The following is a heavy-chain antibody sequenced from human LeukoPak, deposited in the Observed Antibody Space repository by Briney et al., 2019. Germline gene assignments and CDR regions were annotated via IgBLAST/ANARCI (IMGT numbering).Heavy chain of an antibody. V-gene: IGHV4-34*01. Sequence: SETLSLTCAVYGGSFSGYYWSWIRQPPGKGLEWIGEINHSGSTNYNPSLKSRVTISVDTSKNQFSLKLSSVTAADTAVYYCARPLRRGALNAFDIWGQGTMVTVSS. CDR2: INHSGST. D-gene: IGHD3-16*01. CDR3: ARPLRRGALNAFDI. CDR1: GGSFSGYY. J-gene: IGHJ3*02.